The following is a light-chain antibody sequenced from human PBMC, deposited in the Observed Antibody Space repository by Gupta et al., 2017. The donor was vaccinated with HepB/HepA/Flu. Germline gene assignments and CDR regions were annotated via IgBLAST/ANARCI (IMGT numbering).Light chain of an antibody. CDR1: QSISSSY. J-gene: IGKJ3*01. CDR2: GAS. V-gene: IGKV3-20*01. Sequence: EIVLTQSPGTLSLSPGERGTLSCRASQSISSSYLAWYQQKPGQAPSLLIYGASSRATGIPDRFSGSGSGTDFTLTISRLEPEDFAVYYCQQYGSSPRTFGPGTKVDIK. CDR3: QQYGSSPRT.